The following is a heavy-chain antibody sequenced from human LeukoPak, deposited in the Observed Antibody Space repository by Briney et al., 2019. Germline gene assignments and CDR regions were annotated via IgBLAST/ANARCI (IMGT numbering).Heavy chain of an antibody. J-gene: IGHJ3*02. D-gene: IGHD1-20*01. V-gene: IGHV4-59*01. CDR2: IFYTGST. CDR3: ARPLTGTTDAFDI. CDR1: GDSISSYY. Sequence: SETLSLTCTVSGDSISSYYWNWIRQPPGKGLEWIGYIFYTGSTDYNPSLKSRVTMSVDTSRNQFSLKLSSVTAADTAVYYCARPLTGTTDAFDIWGQGTMVTVSS.